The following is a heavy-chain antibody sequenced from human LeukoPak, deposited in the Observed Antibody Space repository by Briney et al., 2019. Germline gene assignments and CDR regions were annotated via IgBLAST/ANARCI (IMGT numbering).Heavy chain of an antibody. CDR3: ARWRRGRYSWFDP. J-gene: IGHJ5*02. Sequence: PGGSLRLSCVPSGFDFSDYYMSWIRQAPGKGLEWVSSIDPRGGVIYYGDSVKGRFTISRDNAKTSLDLQMNSLRADDTAVYYCARWRRGRYSWFDPWGQGTLVAVST. CDR1: GFDFSDYY. CDR2: IDPRGGVI. V-gene: IGHV3-11*01. D-gene: IGHD1-26*01.